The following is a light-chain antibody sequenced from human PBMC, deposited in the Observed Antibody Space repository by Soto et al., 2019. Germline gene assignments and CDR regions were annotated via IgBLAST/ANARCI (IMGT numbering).Light chain of an antibody. Sequence: DIQMTQSPSSVSASVGDRVTITCRASQGISSCLTWYQQKPGKTPKLLTYATSSLQSGFPSRFSRSGSGTDFTLTISSLQPEDFATYYCQQANSFPLTFGGGTKVEIK. V-gene: IGKV1-12*01. CDR2: ATS. CDR3: QQANSFPLT. J-gene: IGKJ4*01. CDR1: QGISSC.